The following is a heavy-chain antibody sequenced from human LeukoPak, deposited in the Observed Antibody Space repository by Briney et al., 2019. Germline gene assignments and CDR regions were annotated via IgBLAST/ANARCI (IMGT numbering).Heavy chain of an antibody. CDR2: FYYSGTT. Sequence: TPSETLSLTCTVSGGSISTTSSDWGWIRQPPGKGLEWIATFYYSGTTYYNPSLKSRITISVDTSKNQFSLKLTSVTAADTAVYYCARQSDVRGSFRSWGQGTLVTVSA. CDR3: ARQSDVRGSFRS. CDR1: GGSISTTSSD. J-gene: IGHJ4*02. V-gene: IGHV4-39*01. D-gene: IGHD3-10*02.